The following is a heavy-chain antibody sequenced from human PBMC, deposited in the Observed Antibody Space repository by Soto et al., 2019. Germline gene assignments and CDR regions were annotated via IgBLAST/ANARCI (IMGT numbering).Heavy chain of an antibody. CDR1: GYSFTNYL. J-gene: IGHJ4*02. CDR2: IYPGNSNT. V-gene: IGHV5-51*01. CDR3: ARPSDVGLASSFEY. Sequence: VQLVPSRAEVKKPGESLKISCQGSGYSFTNYLIGWVRQMPGTGLEWLGIIYPGNSNTRYSPAFEGQVTMSANKSINTAYLKWSSLRASDTAIYCCARPSDVGLASSFEYWGQGTQVTVAS.